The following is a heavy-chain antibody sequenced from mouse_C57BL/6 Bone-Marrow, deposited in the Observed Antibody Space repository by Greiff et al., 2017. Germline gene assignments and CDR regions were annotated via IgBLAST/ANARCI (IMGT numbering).Heavy chain of an antibody. CDR3: ARWVTTVVAPGFAY. V-gene: IGHV1-80*01. J-gene: IGHJ3*01. CDR2: IYPGDGDT. D-gene: IGHD1-1*01. CDR1: GYAFSSYW. Sequence: VQLQQSGAELVKPGASVKISCKASGYAFSSYWMNWVKQRPGKGLEWIGQIYPGDGDTNYNGKFKGKATLTADKSSSTAYMQLSSLTSADSAVYFCARWVTTVVAPGFAYWGQGTLVTVSA.